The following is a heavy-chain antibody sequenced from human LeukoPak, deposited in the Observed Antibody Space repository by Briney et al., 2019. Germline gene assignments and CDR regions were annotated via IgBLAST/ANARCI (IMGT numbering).Heavy chain of an antibody. V-gene: IGHV4-4*07. CDR1: GGSISSYY. CDR2: IYTSGST. CDR3: ARVNRQWLVRNAFDI. J-gene: IGHJ3*02. Sequence: SETLSLTCTVSGGSISSYYWSWIRQPAGKGLEWIGRIYTSGSTNYNPSLKSRVTMSVDTSKNQFSLKLSSVTAADTAVYYCARVNRQWLVRNAFDIWGQGTMVTVSS. D-gene: IGHD6-19*01.